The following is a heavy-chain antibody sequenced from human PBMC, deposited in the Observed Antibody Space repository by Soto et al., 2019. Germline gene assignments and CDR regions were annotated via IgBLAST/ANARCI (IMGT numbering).Heavy chain of an antibody. J-gene: IGHJ3*02. Sequence: PGGSLRLSCAASGFTFSSYSMNWVRQAPGKGLEWVSSISSSSSYIYYADSVKGRFTISRDNAKNSLYLQMNSLRAEDTAVYYCAREGPDEGPLNAFDIWGQGTMVTVSS. CDR1: GFTFSSYS. V-gene: IGHV3-21*01. CDR2: ISSSSSYI. CDR3: AREGPDEGPLNAFDI.